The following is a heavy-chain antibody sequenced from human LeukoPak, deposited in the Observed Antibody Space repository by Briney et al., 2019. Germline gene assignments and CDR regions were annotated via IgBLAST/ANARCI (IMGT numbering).Heavy chain of an antibody. D-gene: IGHD6-6*01. Sequence: SVKVSCKASGGTFSSYAISWVRQAPGQGLEWMGGIIPIFGTANYAQKFQGRVTADESTSTAYMELSSLRSEDTAVYYCARSRTGVYYPFDYWGQGTLVTVSS. J-gene: IGHJ4*02. V-gene: IGHV1-69*13. CDR1: GGTFSSYA. CDR2: IIPIFGTA. CDR3: ARSRTGVYYPFDY.